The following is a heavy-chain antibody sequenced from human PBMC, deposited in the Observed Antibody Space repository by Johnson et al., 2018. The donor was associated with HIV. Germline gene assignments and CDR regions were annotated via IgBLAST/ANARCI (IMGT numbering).Heavy chain of an antibody. CDR3: ARDITAARPSAFDI. D-gene: IGHD6-6*01. V-gene: IGHV3-15*01. J-gene: IGHJ3*02. Sequence: VQLVESGGGLVKPGGSLRLSCAASGFTFSNAWMSWVRQAPGKGLEWVGRIKSKTDGGTTDYAAPVKGRFTISRDDSKNTLYLQMNSLKTEDTAVYYCARDITAARPSAFDIWGQGTMVTVSS. CDR2: IKSKTDGGTT. CDR1: GFTFSNAW.